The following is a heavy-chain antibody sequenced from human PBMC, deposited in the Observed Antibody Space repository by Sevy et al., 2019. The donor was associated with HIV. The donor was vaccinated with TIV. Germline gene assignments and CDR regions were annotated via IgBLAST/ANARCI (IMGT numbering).Heavy chain of an antibody. CDR1: GFTVSSNY. CDR2: IYSGGST. D-gene: IGHD1-26*01. V-gene: IGHV3-66*01. Sequence: GGSLRLSCAASGFTVSSNYMSWVRQAPGKGLEWVSVIYSGGSTYYADSVKGRFTISRDNSKNTLYLQMNSLRAEDTAVYYCARDVVGAPPYYYYYYYGMDVWGQGTTVTVSS. J-gene: IGHJ6*02. CDR3: ARDVVGAPPYYYYYYYGMDV.